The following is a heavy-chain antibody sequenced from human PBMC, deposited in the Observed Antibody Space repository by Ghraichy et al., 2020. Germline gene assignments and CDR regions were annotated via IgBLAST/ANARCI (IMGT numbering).Heavy chain of an antibody. CDR3: ARGPGYYGSGSYYSSYYYYGMDV. CDR2: INHSGST. CDR1: GGSFSGYY. V-gene: IGHV4-34*01. Sequence: SETLSLTCAVYGGSFSGYYWSWIRQPPGKGLEWIGEINHSGSTNYNPSLKSRVTISVDTSKYQFSLKLSSVTAADTAVYYCARGPGYYGSGSYYSSYYYYGMDVWGQGTTVTVSS. D-gene: IGHD3-10*01. J-gene: IGHJ6*02.